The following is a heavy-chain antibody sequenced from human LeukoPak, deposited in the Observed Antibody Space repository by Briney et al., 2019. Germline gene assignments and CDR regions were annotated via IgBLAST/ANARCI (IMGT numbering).Heavy chain of an antibody. CDR3: ARISAYDDY. V-gene: IGHV3-53*01. CDR1: GFTVSSNY. J-gene: IGHJ4*02. CDR2: IYVDGST. Sequence: GGSLRLSCGASGFTVSSNYINWVRQAPGKGLEWVSGIYVDGSTYYADSVKGRFTISRDNSKNTLYLQMNSLRAEDTAVYYCARISAYDDYWGQGTLVTVSS. D-gene: IGHD5-12*01.